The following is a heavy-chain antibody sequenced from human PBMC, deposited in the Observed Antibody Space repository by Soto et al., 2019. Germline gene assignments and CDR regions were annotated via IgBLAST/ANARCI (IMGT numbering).Heavy chain of an antibody. V-gene: IGHV1-3*01. D-gene: IGHD5-12*01. J-gene: IGHJ6*02. CDR3: ARGKTYGGYGKRRYYHYRMDV. CDR2: INAGNGNT. Sequence: ASVKVSCKGSGYTFTSYGLHWERQAPGHRLEWTGWINAGNGNTKYSENFPGRVTITRATCASTANLELSNMRSEDTAVYYCARGKTYGGYGKRRYYHYRMDVRCQRTTVTVSS. CDR1: GYTFTSYG.